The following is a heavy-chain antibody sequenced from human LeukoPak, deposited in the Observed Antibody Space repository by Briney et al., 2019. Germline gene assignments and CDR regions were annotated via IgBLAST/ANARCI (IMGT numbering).Heavy chain of an antibody. Sequence: PGGSLRLSCAASGFTFSSYWMHWVRQAPGNGLVWVSRINSDGSSTSYADSVKGRFTISRDNAKNTLYLQTNSLRAEDTAVYYCARVLYDSSGFNAFDIWGQGTMVTVSS. CDR2: INSDGSST. D-gene: IGHD3-22*01. CDR1: GFTFSSYW. CDR3: ARVLYDSSGFNAFDI. J-gene: IGHJ3*02. V-gene: IGHV3-74*01.